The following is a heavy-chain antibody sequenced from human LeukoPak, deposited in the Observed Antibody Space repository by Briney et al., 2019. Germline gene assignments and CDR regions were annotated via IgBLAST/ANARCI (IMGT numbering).Heavy chain of an antibody. CDR1: GGTFSSYA. CDR2: IIPIFGTA. Sequence: SVKVSCKASGGTFSSYAISWVRQAPGQGLEWMGGIIPIFGTANYAQKFQGRVTITADESTSTAYMELSSLRSEDTAAYYCARMPSGDCYFDYWGQGTLVTVSS. D-gene: IGHD2-21*02. CDR3: ARMPSGDCYFDY. J-gene: IGHJ4*02. V-gene: IGHV1-69*13.